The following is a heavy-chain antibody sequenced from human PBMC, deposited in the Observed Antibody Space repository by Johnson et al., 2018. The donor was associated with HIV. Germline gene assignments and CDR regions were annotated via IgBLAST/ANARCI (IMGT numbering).Heavy chain of an antibody. J-gene: IGHJ3*02. V-gene: IGHV3-7*05. CDR2: INQDGSEK. Sequence: VQLVESGGGLIQPGGSLRLSCAASGFTFSSYWMSWVRQAPGKGLEWVANINQDGSEKYNVDSVKGRFTISRDNAKNSLYLQMNSLRAEDTAVYYCARDRLYYGSSWYEESNAFDIWGQGTMVTVSS. CDR3: ARDRLYYGSSWYEESNAFDI. D-gene: IGHD6-13*01. CDR1: GFTFSSYW.